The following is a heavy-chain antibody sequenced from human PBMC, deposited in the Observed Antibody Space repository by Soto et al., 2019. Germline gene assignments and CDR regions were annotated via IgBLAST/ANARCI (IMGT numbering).Heavy chain of an antibody. V-gene: IGHV1-69*01. J-gene: IGHJ3*02. CDR3: ARNRYCSGGSCYSGSAFDI. D-gene: IGHD2-15*01. Sequence: QVQLGQSGAEVKKPGSSVKVSCKASGGTFSSYAISWVRQAPGQGLEWMGGIIPIFGTANYAQKFQGRVTITADESTSTAYMELSSLRSEDTAVYYCARNRYCSGGSCYSGSAFDIWGQGTMVTVSS. CDR1: GGTFSSYA. CDR2: IIPIFGTA.